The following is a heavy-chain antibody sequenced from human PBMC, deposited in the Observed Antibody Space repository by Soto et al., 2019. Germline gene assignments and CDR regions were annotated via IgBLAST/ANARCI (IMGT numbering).Heavy chain of an antibody. D-gene: IGHD6-19*01. CDR2: ISSSSSYT. CDR1: GFTFSDYY. Sequence: GGSLRLSCAASGFTFSDYYMSWIRQAPGKGLEWVSYISSSSSYTNYADSVKGRFTISRDSAKNSLYLQMNSLRAEDTAVYYCARDRIAVAGTGSYYYYGMDVWGQGTTVTVSS. V-gene: IGHV3-11*06. J-gene: IGHJ6*02. CDR3: ARDRIAVAGTGSYYYYGMDV.